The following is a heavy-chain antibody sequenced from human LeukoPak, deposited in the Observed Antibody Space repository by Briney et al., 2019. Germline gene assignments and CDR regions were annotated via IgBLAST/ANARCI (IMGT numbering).Heavy chain of an antibody. CDR2: ILASGRSA. V-gene: IGHV3-23*01. D-gene: IGHD3-9*01. J-gene: IGHJ4*02. CDR3: SKWGDYDVLTGYYDSDF. Sequence: GASLRLSCAASGFTFNNYAMSWVRQAPGKGLEWVSAILASGRSAYYADSVKGRFTISRDNSKNSLFLQMNSLRVEDTALYYCSKWGDYDVLTGYYDSDFWGQGTLVTVSA. CDR1: GFTFNNYA.